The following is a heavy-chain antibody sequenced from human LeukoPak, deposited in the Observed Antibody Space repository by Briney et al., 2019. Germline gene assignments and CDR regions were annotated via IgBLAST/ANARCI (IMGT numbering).Heavy chain of an antibody. J-gene: IGHJ3*02. Sequence: ASVTVSFKASGYTLTVYYMHWVRQAPGQRLEGMGWINPNSCATIYAPTFQGSLTLTRHPSLSTASMELSRLRSDATAVYYCASERSSWYQEEDAFDIWGQGTMVTVSS. V-gene: IGHV1-2*02. CDR2: INPNSCAT. CDR3: ASERSSWYQEEDAFDI. CDR1: GYTLTVYY. D-gene: IGHD6-13*01.